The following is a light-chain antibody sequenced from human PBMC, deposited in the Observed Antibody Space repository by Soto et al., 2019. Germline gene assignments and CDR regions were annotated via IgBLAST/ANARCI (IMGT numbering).Light chain of an antibody. CDR3: QQHSNWSVFT. CDR1: QSISTY. J-gene: IGKJ2*01. CDR2: DAS. V-gene: IGKV3-11*01. Sequence: EIVLTQSPATLSFSPGERATLSCRASQSISTYLAWYQQKSGQAPRLLIYDASNRATEIPARFSGSGSGTDFTLTISSLEPEDFAVYYCQQHSNWSVFTFGQGTKLEIK.